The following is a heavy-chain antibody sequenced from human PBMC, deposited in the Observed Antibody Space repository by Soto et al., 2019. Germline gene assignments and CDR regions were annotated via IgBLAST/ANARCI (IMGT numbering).Heavy chain of an antibody. CDR1: GFTFSSYA. J-gene: IGHJ4*02. CDR2: ISYDGSNK. Sequence: GGSLRLSCAASGFTFSSYAMHWVRQAPGKGLEWVAVISYDGSNKYYADSVKGRFTISRDNSKNTLYLQMNSLGAEDTAVYYCARERGYSYGSLDYWGQGTLVTVSS. V-gene: IGHV3-30-3*01. CDR3: ARERGYSYGSLDY. D-gene: IGHD5-18*01.